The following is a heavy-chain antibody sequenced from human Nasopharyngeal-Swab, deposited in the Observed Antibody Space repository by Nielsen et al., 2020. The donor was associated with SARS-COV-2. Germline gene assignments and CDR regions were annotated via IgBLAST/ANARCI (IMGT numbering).Heavy chain of an antibody. V-gene: IGHV3-21*01. D-gene: IGHD1-26*01. J-gene: IGHJ4*02. CDR1: GFTFSSYS. CDR2: ISSSSSYI. CDR3: ARGGGSYLHFDY. Sequence: GESLKISCAASGFTFSSYSMNWVRQAPGKGLEWVASISSSSSYIYYADSVKGRFTISRDNAKNSLYLQMNSLRAEDTAVYYCARGGGSYLHFDYWGQGTLVTRLL.